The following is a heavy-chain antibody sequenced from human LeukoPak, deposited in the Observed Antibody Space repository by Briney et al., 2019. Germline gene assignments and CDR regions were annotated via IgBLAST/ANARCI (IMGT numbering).Heavy chain of an antibody. CDR1: GFTFDDYA. Sequence: PGRSLRLSCAASGFTFDDYAMHWVRQAPGKGLEWVSGISWNSGSIGYADSVKGRFTISRDNSKNTLYLQMNSLRAEDTAVYHRAKGRYYYDSSDAFEIWGQGTMVTVSS. CDR3: AKGRYYYDSSDAFEI. J-gene: IGHJ3*02. V-gene: IGHV3-9*01. CDR2: ISWNSGSI. D-gene: IGHD3-22*01.